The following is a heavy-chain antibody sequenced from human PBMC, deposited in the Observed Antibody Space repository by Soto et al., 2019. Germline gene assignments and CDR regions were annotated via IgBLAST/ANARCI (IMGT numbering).Heavy chain of an antibody. V-gene: IGHV3-48*01. CDR2: ISSSSSTI. D-gene: IGHD3-3*01. CDR3: ARGAGRITIFGVAYLENDAFDI. Sequence: GGSLRLSCAASGFTFSSYSMNWVRQAPGKGLEWVSYISSSSSTIYYADSVKGRFTISRDNAKNSLYLQMNSLRAEDTAVYYCARGAGRITIFGVAYLENDAFDIWGQGTMVTVSS. J-gene: IGHJ3*02. CDR1: GFTFSSYS.